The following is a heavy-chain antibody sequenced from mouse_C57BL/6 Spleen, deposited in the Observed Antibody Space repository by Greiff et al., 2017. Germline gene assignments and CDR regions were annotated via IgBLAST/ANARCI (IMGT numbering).Heavy chain of an antibody. J-gene: IGHJ2*01. CDR2: IYPGSGST. CDR3: ARSESSGFFDY. Sequence: QVQLQQPGAELVKPGASVKMSCTASGYTFTSYWITWVKQRPGQGLEWIGDIYPGSGSTNYNEKFKSKATLTVDTSSSTAYLQLSSLTSEYSAVYYCARSESSGFFDYWGQGTTLTVSS. D-gene: IGHD3-2*02. CDR1: GYTFTSYW. V-gene: IGHV1-55*01.